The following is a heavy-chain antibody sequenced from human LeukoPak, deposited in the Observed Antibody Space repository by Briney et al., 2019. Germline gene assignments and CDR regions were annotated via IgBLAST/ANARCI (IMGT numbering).Heavy chain of an antibody. D-gene: IGHD5-24*01. CDR1: GGSISSNSYY. V-gene: IGHV4-39*07. J-gene: IGHJ6*02. CDR3: ARSRGYNFHYYYGMDV. Sequence: PSETLSLTCTVSGGSISSNSYYWGWIRQPPGKGLEWIGSIYYSGNTYYNPSLKSRVTISVDTSKNQFSLKLSSVTAADTAVYYCARSRGYNFHYYYGMDVWGQRTTVTVSS. CDR2: IYYSGNT.